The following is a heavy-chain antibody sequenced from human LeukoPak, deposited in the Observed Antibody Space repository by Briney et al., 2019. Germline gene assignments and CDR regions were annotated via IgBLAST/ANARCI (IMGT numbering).Heavy chain of an antibody. Sequence: GGSLRLSCAASGFIFSSYAMSWVRQAPGKGLEWVSTISGSGGSTYYADSVKGRFTISRDNSKNTLYLQMNTLTAEDTAVYYCGKHDSSSDYWGQGTLVTVSS. CDR2: ISGSGGST. V-gene: IGHV3-23*01. D-gene: IGHD3-22*01. CDR1: GFIFSSYA. J-gene: IGHJ4*02. CDR3: GKHDSSSDY.